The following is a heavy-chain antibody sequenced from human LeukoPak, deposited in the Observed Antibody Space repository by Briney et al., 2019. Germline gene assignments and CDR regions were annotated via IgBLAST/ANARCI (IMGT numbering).Heavy chain of an antibody. CDR3: ARHGLGYSSGWSRTNWFDP. V-gene: IGHV5-10-1*01. Sequence: GESLKISCKGSGYSFTSYWISWVRQMPGKGLEWMGRIDPSDSYTNYSPSFQGHVTIPADKSISTAYLQWSSLKASDTAMYYCARHGLGYSSGWSRTNWFDPWGQGTLVTVSS. CDR1: GYSFTSYW. CDR2: IDPSDSYT. D-gene: IGHD6-19*01. J-gene: IGHJ5*02.